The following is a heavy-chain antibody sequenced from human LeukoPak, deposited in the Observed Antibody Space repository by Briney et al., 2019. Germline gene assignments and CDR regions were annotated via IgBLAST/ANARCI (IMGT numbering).Heavy chain of an antibody. Sequence: GGSLRLSCAASGFTFSSYSMNWVRQAPGKGLEWVSSISSSSSYIYYADSVKGRFTISRDNAKNSLYLQMNSLRAEDTAVYSCAKAPVTTCRGAYCYPFDYWGQGTLVTVSS. CDR2: ISSSSSYI. CDR1: GFTFSSYS. CDR3: AKAPVTTCRGAYCYPFDY. V-gene: IGHV3-21*01. D-gene: IGHD2-21*01. J-gene: IGHJ4*02.